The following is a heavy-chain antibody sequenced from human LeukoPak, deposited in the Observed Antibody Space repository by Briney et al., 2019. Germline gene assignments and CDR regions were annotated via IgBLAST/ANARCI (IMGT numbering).Heavy chain of an antibody. CDR1: GFTFSSYS. J-gene: IGHJ4*02. CDR2: ISSSSSYI. D-gene: IGHD3-9*01. Sequence: PGGSRRLSCAASGFTFSSYSMNWVRQAPGKGLEWVSSISSSSSYIYYADSVKGRFTISRDNAKNSLYLQMNSLRAEDTAVYYCARDGTPYYDILTGYSDYWGQGTLVTVSS. CDR3: ARDGTPYYDILTGYSDY. V-gene: IGHV3-21*01.